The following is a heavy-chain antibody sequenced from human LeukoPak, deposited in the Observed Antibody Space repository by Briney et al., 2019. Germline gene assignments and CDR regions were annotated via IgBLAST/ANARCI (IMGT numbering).Heavy chain of an antibody. CDR1: GDTFSIYG. Sequence: ASVKASCKASGDTFSIYGLSWVRQAPGQGLEWMGWISANSTDTDYAQKFRGRVTVTTDTSTNTAYMEMRSLRSDDTAVYYCARAINTWFDPWGQGTLVTVSS. J-gene: IGHJ5*02. D-gene: IGHD5-12*01. CDR2: ISANSTDT. CDR3: ARAINTWFDP. V-gene: IGHV1-18*01.